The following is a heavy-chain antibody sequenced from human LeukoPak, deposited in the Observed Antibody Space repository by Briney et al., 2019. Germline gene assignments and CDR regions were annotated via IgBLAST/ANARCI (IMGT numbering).Heavy chain of an antibody. J-gene: IGHJ5*02. D-gene: IGHD6-13*01. CDR3: ATVAAAAGGWFDP. V-gene: IGHV4-34*01. Sequence: PETLSLTCAVYGGSFSGYYWSWIRQPPGKGLEWIGEINHSGSTNYNPSLKSRVTISVDTSKDQFSLKLSSVTAADTAVYYCATVAAAAGGWFDPWGQGTLVTVSS. CDR1: GGSFSGYY. CDR2: INHSGST.